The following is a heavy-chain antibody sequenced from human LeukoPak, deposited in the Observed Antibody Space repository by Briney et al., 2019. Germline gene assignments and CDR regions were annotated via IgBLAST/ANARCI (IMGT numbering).Heavy chain of an antibody. CDR1: GGTFSSYA. D-gene: IGHD2-15*01. Sequence: ASVKVSCKASGGTFSSYAISWVRQAPGQGLEWMGRIIPIFGTANYAQKFQGRVTITTDESTSTAYMELSSLRSEDTAVYYCARQYCSGGSCYRDPGHSPLDYWGQGTLVTVSS. J-gene: IGHJ4*02. CDR3: ARQYCSGGSCYRDPGHSPLDY. V-gene: IGHV1-69*05. CDR2: IIPIFGTA.